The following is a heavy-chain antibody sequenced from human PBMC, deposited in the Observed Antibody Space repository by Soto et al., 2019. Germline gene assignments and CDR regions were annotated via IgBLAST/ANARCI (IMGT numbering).Heavy chain of an antibody. D-gene: IGHD3-10*01. J-gene: IGHJ4*02. Sequence: QVQFVQSGPEVKKPGASVTVSCKTSGYTFTDHGIDWVRQAPGQGLEWVGWVSSYNGNTNYAYNLKDRVIMTTDASTSTAYEELRVLKSDGTAVYYCAREAEGSYSPADFWGQGTPVTVSS. CDR1: GYTFTDHG. CDR3: AREAEGSYSPADF. CDR2: VSSYNGNT. V-gene: IGHV1-18*01.